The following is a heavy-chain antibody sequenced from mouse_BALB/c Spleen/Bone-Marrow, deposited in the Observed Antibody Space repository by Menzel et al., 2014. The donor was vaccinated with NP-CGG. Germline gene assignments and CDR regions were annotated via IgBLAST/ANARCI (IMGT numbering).Heavy chain of an antibody. J-gene: IGHJ2*01. Sequence: VKLQESGAELVRPGTSVKVSCKASGYAFTDYLMEWLKQRPGQGLEWIGVINPGSGSTIYNEKFKDKATLTADKSSSTAYMQLSSLTSDDSAVYFCARYDGYFDYWGQGTILTVSS. V-gene: IGHV1-54*01. CDR2: INPGSGST. CDR1: GYAFTDYL. D-gene: IGHD2-3*01. CDR3: ARYDGYFDY.